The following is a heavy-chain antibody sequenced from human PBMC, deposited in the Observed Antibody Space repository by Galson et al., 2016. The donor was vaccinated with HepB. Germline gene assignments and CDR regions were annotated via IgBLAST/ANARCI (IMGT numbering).Heavy chain of an antibody. CDR2: IAHDGYEK. J-gene: IGHJ5*01. D-gene: IGHD2-15*01. CDR1: GFTFSNYA. V-gene: IGHV3-30-3*01. CDR3: AKEENGWLVVDAEQLNADWFDS. Sequence: SLRLSCAASGFTFSNYAMHWVRQAPGKGLEWVAVIAHDGYEKYYTESVEGRFTVSRDNSKNTVYLQMNSLRPEDTAVYYCAKEENGWLVVDAEQLNADWFDSWGQGTLVTVSS.